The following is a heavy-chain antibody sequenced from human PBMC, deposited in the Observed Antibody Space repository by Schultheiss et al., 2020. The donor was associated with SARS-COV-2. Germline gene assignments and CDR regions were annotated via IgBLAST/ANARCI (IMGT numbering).Heavy chain of an antibody. CDR1: GGSFSGYS. D-gene: IGHD3-10*01. V-gene: IGHV4-34*01. J-gene: IGHJ5*02. CDR3: ARDRYYYGSGKTRFDP. CDR2: INHSGST. Sequence: SETLSLTCAVYGGSFSGYSWNWIRQPPGKGLEWIGEINHSGSTNYNPSLKSRVTIAVDTSKNQFSLKLNSVTAADTAVYYCARDRYYYGSGKTRFDPWGQGTLVTVSS.